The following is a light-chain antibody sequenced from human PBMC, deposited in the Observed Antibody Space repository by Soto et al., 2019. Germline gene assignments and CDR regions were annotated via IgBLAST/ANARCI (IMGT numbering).Light chain of an antibody. V-gene: IGLV4-69*01. CDR3: QTWGTGIHGV. J-gene: IGLJ2*01. CDR2: LNSDGSH. Sequence: QSVLTQSPSASASLGASVKLTCTLSSGHSSYAIAWHQQQPEKGPRYLMKLNSDGSHSKGDGIPDRFSGSSSGAERYLTIPSLQSEDEADYYCQTWGTGIHGVFGGGTKLTVL. CDR1: SGHSSYA.